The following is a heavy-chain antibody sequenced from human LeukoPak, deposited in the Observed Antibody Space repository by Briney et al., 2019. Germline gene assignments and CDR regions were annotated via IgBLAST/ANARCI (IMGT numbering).Heavy chain of an antibody. CDR3: ARASPPYSSGWYPFNWFDP. J-gene: IGHJ5*02. CDR1: GGTFSSYA. D-gene: IGHD6-19*01. V-gene: IGHV1-69*04. CDR2: IIPILGIA. Sequence: SVKVSCKASGGTFSSYAISWARQAPGQGLEWMGRIIPILGIANYAQKFQGRVTITADKSTSTAYMELSSLRSEDTAVYYCARASPPYSSGWYPFNWFDPWGQGTLVTVSS.